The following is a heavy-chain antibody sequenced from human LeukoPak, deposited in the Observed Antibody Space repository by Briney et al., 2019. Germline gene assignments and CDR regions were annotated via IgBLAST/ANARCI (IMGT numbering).Heavy chain of an antibody. J-gene: IGHJ6*03. V-gene: IGHV1-18*01. CDR1: GYTFTSYG. CDR2: ISAYNGNT. CDR3: ARDGPFGIAVADTWYYYYMDV. D-gene: IGHD6-19*01. Sequence: ASVKVSCKASGYTFTSYGISWVRQAPGQGLEWMGWISAYNGNTNYAQKLQGRVTVTADTSTSTAYMELRSLRSDDTAVYYCARDGPFGIAVADTWYYYYMDVWGKGTTVTVSS.